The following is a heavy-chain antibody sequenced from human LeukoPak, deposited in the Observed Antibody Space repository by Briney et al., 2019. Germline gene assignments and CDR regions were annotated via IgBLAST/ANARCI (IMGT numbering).Heavy chain of an antibody. CDR3: ARGRGYDSSGYPHDAFDI. CDR2: IYYSGST. V-gene: IGHV4-39*07. Sequence: PSETLSLTCTVSGGSISSSSYYWGWIRQPPGKGLEWIGSIYYSGSTYYNPSLKSRVTISVDTSKNQFSLKLSSVTAADTAVYYCARGRGYDSSGYPHDAFDIWGQGTMVTVSS. D-gene: IGHD3-22*01. CDR1: GGSISSSSYY. J-gene: IGHJ3*02.